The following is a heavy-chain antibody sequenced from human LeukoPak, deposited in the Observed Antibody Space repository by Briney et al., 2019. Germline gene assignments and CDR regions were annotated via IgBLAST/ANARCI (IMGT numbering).Heavy chain of an antibody. V-gene: IGHV1-69*04. CDR1: GGTFSSYA. CDR3: ARAAVVTEYYFDY. D-gene: IGHD2-15*01. CDR2: IIPILGIA. J-gene: IGHJ4*02. Sequence: ASVKVSCKASGGTFSSYAISWVRQAPGQGLEWMGRIIPILGIANYAQKFQGRVTITADKSTSTAYMELSSLRSEDTAVYYCARAAVVTEYYFDYWGQGTLVTVSS.